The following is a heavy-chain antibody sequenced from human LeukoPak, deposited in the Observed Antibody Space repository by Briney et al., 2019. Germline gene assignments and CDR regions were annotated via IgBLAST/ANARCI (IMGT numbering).Heavy chain of an antibody. CDR1: GFTFSSYA. V-gene: IGHV3-23*01. J-gene: IGHJ4*02. Sequence: PGGSLRLSCAASGFTFSSYAMSWVRQAPGKGLEWVSAISGSGGSTYYADSVKGRFTISRDNAKNSLYLQMNSLRAEDTAIYYCAREMGGYPFDYWGQGTLVTVSS. CDR2: ISGSGGST. D-gene: IGHD5-12*01. CDR3: AREMGGYPFDY.